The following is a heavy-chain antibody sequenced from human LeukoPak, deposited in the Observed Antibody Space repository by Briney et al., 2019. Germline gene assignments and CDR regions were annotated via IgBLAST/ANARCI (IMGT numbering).Heavy chain of an antibody. V-gene: IGHV6-1*01. CDR1: GDSVSSNSAA. CDR3: ARETAVGFSWYYYYYMDV. J-gene: IGHJ6*03. Sequence: SQTLSLTCAISGDSVSSNSAAWNWIRQSPSRGLEWLGRTYYRSKWYNDYAVSVKSRITINPDTSKNQFSLQLNSVTPEDTAVYYCARETAVGFSWYYYYYMDVWGKGTTVTISS. CDR2: TYYRSKWYN. D-gene: IGHD1-26*01.